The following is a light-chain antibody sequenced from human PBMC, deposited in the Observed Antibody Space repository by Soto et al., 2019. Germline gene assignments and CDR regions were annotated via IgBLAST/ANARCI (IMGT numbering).Light chain of an antibody. CDR2: GAK. CDR3: QQCHATPLT. J-gene: IGKJ5*01. Sequence: DIQMTQSRSNLSDSVRDRVTITCVASQSISSWLAWYQQKKGKAPTLLIFGAKTLQSGVPSRFSGSGYGTDFNLTITTLQTEDVGIYYCQQCHATPLTFGRGTRLEIK. CDR1: QSISSW. V-gene: IGKV1-5*01.